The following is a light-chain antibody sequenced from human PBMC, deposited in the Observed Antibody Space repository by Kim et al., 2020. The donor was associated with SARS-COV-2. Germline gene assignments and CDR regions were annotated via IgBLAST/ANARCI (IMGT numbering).Light chain of an antibody. Sequence: QSVLTQPPSASGTPGQRVTISCSGSSSNIGSNYVYWYQQLPGTAPKLLIYSNNQRHSGVPDRFSGSKSGTSASLAISGLRSEDEADYYCAAWDDSLSGPGVFGGGTQLTVL. J-gene: IGLJ3*02. CDR1: SSNIGSNY. V-gene: IGLV1-47*02. CDR3: AAWDDSLSGPGV. CDR2: SNN.